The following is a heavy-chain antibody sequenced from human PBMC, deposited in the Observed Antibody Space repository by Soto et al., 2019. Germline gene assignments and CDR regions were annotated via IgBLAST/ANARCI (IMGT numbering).Heavy chain of an antibody. CDR1: GYTLTELS. D-gene: IGHD6-19*01. J-gene: IGHJ6*02. CDR3: ATGEYSSGWNYYYYYGMDV. CDR2: FDPEDGET. V-gene: IGHV1-24*01. Sequence: ASVKVSCKVSGYTLTELSMHWVRQAPGKGLEWMGGFDPEDGETIYAQKFQGRVTMTEDTSTDTAYMELSSLRSEDTAVYYCATGEYSSGWNYYYYYGMDVWGQGTTVTVSS.